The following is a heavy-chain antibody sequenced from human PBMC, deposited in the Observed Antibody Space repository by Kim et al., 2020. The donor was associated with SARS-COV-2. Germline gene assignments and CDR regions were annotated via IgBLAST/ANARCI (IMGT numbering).Heavy chain of an antibody. D-gene: IGHD2-15*01. CDR1: GFIFSNYD. CDR2: FTYSGDTT. J-gene: IGHJ4*02. V-gene: IGHV3-23*01. CDR3: AKRGSRVGFDS. Sequence: GGSLRLSCAASGFIFSNYDMSWVRQAPGKGLEWVSTFTYSGDTTYYTDSVKGRFTISRDNSRNTLYLQMNSLRGDDTAVYYCAKRGSRVGFDSWGQGALVTVSS.